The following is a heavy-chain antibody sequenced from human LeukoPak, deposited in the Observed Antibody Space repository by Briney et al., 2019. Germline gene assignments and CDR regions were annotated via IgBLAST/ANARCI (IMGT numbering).Heavy chain of an antibody. J-gene: IGHJ6*03. V-gene: IGHV1-69*13. Sequence: SVKVSCKASGGTFSSYAISWVRQAPGQGLEWMGGIIPIFDTANYAQKFQGRVTITADESTSTAYMELSSLRSEDTAVYYCARGLKGGPHYYYYMDVWGKGTTLTVSS. CDR2: IIPIFDTA. CDR1: GGTFSSYA. CDR3: ARGLKGGPHYYYYMDV. D-gene: IGHD3-16*01.